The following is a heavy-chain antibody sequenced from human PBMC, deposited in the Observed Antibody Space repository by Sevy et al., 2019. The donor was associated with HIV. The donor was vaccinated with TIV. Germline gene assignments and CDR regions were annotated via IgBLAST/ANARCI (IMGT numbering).Heavy chain of an antibody. V-gene: IGHV3-49*04. CDR1: GFTFGDYA. CDR3: TTSVTTGTKNDY. J-gene: IGHJ4*02. CDR2: IGSKKYGATT. D-gene: IGHD4-17*01. Sequence: GGSLRLSCTASGFTFGDYAMTWVRQAPGKGLEWVGFIGSKKYGATTDNAASVKGRFTISTDDSKGIAYLQMNSLKTEDTAVYYCTTSVTTGTKNDYWGQGTLVTVSS.